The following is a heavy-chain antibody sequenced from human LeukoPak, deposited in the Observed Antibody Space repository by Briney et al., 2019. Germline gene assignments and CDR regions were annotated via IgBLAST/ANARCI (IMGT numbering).Heavy chain of an antibody. CDR2: ISSSSSYI. D-gene: IGHD3-10*01. Sequence: GGSLRLSCAASGFTFSSYSMNWVRQAPGKGLEWVSSISSSSSYIYYADSVKGRFTISRDNAKNSLYLQMNSLRAEDTAVYYCARDTPIAMVRGVPLYNWFDPWGQGTLVTVSS. V-gene: IGHV3-21*01. J-gene: IGHJ5*02. CDR1: GFTFSSYS. CDR3: ARDTPIAMVRGVPLYNWFDP.